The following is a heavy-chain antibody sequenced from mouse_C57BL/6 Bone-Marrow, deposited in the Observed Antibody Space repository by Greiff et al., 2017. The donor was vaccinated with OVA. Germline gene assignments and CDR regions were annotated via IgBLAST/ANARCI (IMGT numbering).Heavy chain of an antibody. J-gene: IGHJ4*01. V-gene: IGHV14-3*01. CDR2: IDPANGNT. CDR1: GFNIKNTY. CDR3: ARKRLSCGYDGYYAMDY. Sequence: VQLQQSVAELVRPGASVKLSCTASGFNIKNTYMHWVKQRPEQGLEWIGRIDPANGNTKYAPKFQGKATITADTSSNTAYLQLSSLTSEDTAIYYCARKRLSCGYDGYYAMDYWGQGTSVTVSS. D-gene: IGHD2-2*01.